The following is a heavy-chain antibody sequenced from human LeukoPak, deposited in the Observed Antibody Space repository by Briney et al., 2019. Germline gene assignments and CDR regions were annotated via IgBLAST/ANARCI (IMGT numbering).Heavy chain of an antibody. Sequence: GGSLRLSCAASGFTVSSNYMTWVRQAPGKGLVWVSFIYRGGSTYYADSVKGRFTISRDNSKNTLYLQMNSLRVEDTAVYYCAGNSVYDGAFDIWGQGTMVTVSS. J-gene: IGHJ3*02. V-gene: IGHV3-53*01. CDR3: AGNSVYDGAFDI. CDR1: GFTVSSNY. CDR2: IYRGGST. D-gene: IGHD5/OR15-5a*01.